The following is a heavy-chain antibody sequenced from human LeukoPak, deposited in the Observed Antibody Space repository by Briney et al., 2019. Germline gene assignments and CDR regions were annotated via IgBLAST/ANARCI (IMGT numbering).Heavy chain of an antibody. CDR1: GFTFNSYG. J-gene: IGHJ6*01. V-gene: IGHV3-30*18. Sequence: PGRSLRLSCAASGFTFNSYGMHWVRQAPGKGLEWVAVISYDGSNKYYADSVKGRFTISRDNSKNTLYLQMSSLRAEDTAVYYCAKDRVAAAGGSYYYGMDVWGERPTHTVSS. CDR2: ISYDGSNK. D-gene: IGHD6-13*01. CDR3: AKDRVAAAGGSYYYGMDV.